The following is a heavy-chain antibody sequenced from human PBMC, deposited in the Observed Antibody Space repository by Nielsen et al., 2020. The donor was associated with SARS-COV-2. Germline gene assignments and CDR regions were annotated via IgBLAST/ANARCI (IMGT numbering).Heavy chain of an antibody. D-gene: IGHD3-10*01. CDR3: ATPRFGELFVFDY. J-gene: IGHJ4*02. V-gene: IGHV1-24*01. Sequence: SVHVSCLVSGYTLPELSMHRVRQAPGKGLEWMGGFDPEDGETIYAQKFQGRVTMTEDTSTDTNYMELSSLRSEDTAVYYCATPRFGELFVFDYWGQGTLVTVSS. CDR2: FDPEDGET. CDR1: GYTLPELS.